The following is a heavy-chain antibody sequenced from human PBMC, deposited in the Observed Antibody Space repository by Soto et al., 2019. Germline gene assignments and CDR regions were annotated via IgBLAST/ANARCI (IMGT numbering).Heavy chain of an antibody. CDR2: IWYDGSEK. Sequence: QVQLVESGGGVVQPGRSLRLSCVASGFTFSRYAMHWVRQAPGKGLEWVAVIWYDGSEKYYADSVKGRFTISRDNSKNVPYQQMNSLRAEDTAVYYCAVGGYCSDGTCWSRSDSWGQGTLVTVSS. D-gene: IGHD2-15*01. V-gene: IGHV3-33*03. CDR1: GFTFSRYA. J-gene: IGHJ4*02. CDR3: AVGGYCSDGTCWSRSDS.